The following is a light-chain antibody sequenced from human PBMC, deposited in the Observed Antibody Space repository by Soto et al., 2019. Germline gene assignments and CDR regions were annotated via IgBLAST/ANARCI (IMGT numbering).Light chain of an antibody. J-gene: IGKJ1*01. CDR3: QQYNNWPRT. CDR2: GAS. Sequence: VMTQSPGTLSVSPGERATLSCRASESVSGNLAWYQQRPCQAPRLLIYGASTRATGIPARFSGSGSGTEFTLTISSLQSEDFAVYYCQQYNNWPRTFGQGTKV. CDR1: ESVSGN. V-gene: IGKV3-15*01.